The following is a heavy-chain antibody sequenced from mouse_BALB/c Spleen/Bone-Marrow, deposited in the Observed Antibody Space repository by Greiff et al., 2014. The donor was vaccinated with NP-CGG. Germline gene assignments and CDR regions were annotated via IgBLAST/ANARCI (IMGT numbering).Heavy chain of an antibody. J-gene: IGHJ4*01. Sequence: VQLVESGAELVRPGSSVKISCKASGYAFSNYWMNWVKQRPGQGLEWIGQIYPGDGDTNYNGKFKGKATLTADKSSSTAYMQLSSLTPEDSAVYFCARRDGSTYYYAMDYWGQGTSVTVSS. CDR2: IYPGDGDT. V-gene: IGHV1-80*01. D-gene: IGHD1-1*01. CDR3: ARRDGSTYYYAMDY. CDR1: GYAFSNYW.